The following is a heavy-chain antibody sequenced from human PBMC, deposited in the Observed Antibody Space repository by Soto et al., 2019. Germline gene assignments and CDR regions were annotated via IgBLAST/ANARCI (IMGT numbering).Heavy chain of an antibody. Sequence: QVQVQQSGPGLVKPSETLSLTCTVSSGPSSSHNWGWIRQPPGRGLEWIGYVYYTGGTSYNPSLNRRVTIPADTSTNPISLTLSSVTAADPAVYYCVRQGIDFLHGLVDVWGQGTTVSVSS. V-gene: IGHV4-59*08. CDR1: SGPSSSHN. CDR2: VYYTGGT. CDR3: VRQGIDFLHGLVDV. J-gene: IGHJ6*02. D-gene: IGHD3-10*01.